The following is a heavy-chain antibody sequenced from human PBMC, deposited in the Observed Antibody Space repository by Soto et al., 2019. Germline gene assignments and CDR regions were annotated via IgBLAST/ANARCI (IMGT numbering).Heavy chain of an antibody. D-gene: IGHD6-19*01. CDR1: GFTFSDYY. J-gene: IGHJ4*02. Sequence: GGSLRLSCAASGFTFSDYYMSWIRQAPGKGLEWVSYISSSGSTIYYADSVKGRFTISRDNAKNSLYLQMNSLRAEDTAVYYCARDSIAVAGTGLHFDYWGQGTLVTVSS. CDR3: ARDSIAVAGTGLHFDY. CDR2: ISSSGSTI. V-gene: IGHV3-11*01.